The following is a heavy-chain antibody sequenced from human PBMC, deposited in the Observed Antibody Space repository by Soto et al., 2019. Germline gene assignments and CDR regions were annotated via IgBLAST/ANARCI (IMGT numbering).Heavy chain of an antibody. J-gene: IGHJ4*02. CDR1: GYTFTSYY. CDR2: INPSGGST. D-gene: IGHD2-15*01. Sequence: ASVKVSCKASGYTFTSYYMHWVRQAPGQGLEWMGIINPSGGSTNYAQKFQGRVTITRDTSTSTVYMELSSLRSEETAVDYCASDILFDYWGQGTLVTVSS. CDR3: ASDILFDY. V-gene: IGHV1-46*01.